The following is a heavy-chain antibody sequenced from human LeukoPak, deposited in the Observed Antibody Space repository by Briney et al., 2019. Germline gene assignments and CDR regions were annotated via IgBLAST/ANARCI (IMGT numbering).Heavy chain of an antibody. D-gene: IGHD3-10*01. CDR1: GFTFSSYS. CDR3: EIGGDYVDY. CDR2: ISSRSSYI. V-gene: IGHV3-21*01. Sequence: GGSLSLSCAASGFTFSSYSMNWVRQAPGKGLEWVSSISSRSSYIYYADSVKGRFTISRDNAKNSLYLQMNSLRAEDTAVYYCEIGGDYVDYWGQGTLVTVSS. J-gene: IGHJ4*02.